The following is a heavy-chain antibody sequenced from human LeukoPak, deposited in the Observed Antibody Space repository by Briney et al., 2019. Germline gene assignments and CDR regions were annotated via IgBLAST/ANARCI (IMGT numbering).Heavy chain of an antibody. CDR1: GDSVSSNSAA. V-gene: IGHV6-1*01. CDR2: TYYRSKWYN. D-gene: IGHD4-17*01. J-gene: IGHJ3*02. CDR3: ARDTTLDYGDYDAFDI. Sequence: SQTLSLTCAISGDSVSSNSAAWNWIRQSPSRGLEWLGRTYYRSKWYNDYAVSVKSQITINPDTSKNQFSLQLNSVTPEDTAVYYCARDTTLDYGDYDAFDIWGQGTMVTVSS.